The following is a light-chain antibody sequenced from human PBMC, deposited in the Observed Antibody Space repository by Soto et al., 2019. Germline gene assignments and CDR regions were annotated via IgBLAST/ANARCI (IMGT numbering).Light chain of an antibody. CDR2: AAS. V-gene: IGKV1-39*01. CDR1: QDIGTY. CDR3: QQSYTTPRIT. Sequence: GDSVIITCRASQDIGTYLNWYQHKPGKAPKHLIYAASSLQTGVPSRFTGSGSGTEFTLTIDSLQPEDFATYYCQQSYTTPRITFGQGTRLENK. J-gene: IGKJ5*01.